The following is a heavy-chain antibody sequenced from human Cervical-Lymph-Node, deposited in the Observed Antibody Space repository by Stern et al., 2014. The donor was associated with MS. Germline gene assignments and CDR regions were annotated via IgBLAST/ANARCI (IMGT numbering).Heavy chain of an antibody. Sequence: VQLVESGGGVVPPGRSLTLSCVVSGFTFSTYAMHWVRQAPGKVLEWVAFVSYDGTQRNSTDSVKARFTISRDNSKNTLYLHMNSLRDEDTAVYFCARGGRGVGLEYWGQGALVTVSS. V-gene: IGHV3-30-3*01. CDR1: GFTFSTYA. J-gene: IGHJ4*02. CDR3: ARGGRGVGLEY. CDR2: VSYDGTQR. D-gene: IGHD3-10*01.